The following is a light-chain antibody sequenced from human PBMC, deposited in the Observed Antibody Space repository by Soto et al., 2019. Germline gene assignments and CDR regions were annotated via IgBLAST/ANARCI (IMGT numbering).Light chain of an antibody. Sequence: EIVLTQSPGTLSLSPWEIATLSCRASQSVSSYLAWYQQKPGQAPRLLIYDASNRATGIPARFSGSGSGTDFTLTISSLEPEDFAVYYCQQRSNWPRTFGQGTKVDIK. V-gene: IGKV3-11*01. CDR2: DAS. CDR3: QQRSNWPRT. CDR1: QSVSSY. J-gene: IGKJ1*01.